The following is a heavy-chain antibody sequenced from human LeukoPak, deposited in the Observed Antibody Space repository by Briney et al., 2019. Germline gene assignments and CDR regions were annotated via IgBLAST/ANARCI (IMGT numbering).Heavy chain of an antibody. CDR2: ISSNGGST. Sequence: PGGSLRLSCAASGFTFSSYAMHWVRQAPGKGLECVSAISSNGGSTYYANSVKGRFTISRDNSKNTLYLQMGSLRAEDMAVYYCARGYCTIGVCYTDYWGQGTLVTVSS. CDR1: GFTFSSYA. D-gene: IGHD2-8*01. J-gene: IGHJ4*02. CDR3: ARGYCTIGVCYTDY. V-gene: IGHV3-64*01.